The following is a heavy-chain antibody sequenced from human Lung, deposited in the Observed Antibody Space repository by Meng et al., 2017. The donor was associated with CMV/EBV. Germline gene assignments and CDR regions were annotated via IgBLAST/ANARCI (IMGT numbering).Heavy chain of an antibody. V-gene: IGHV3-11*01. CDR2: ISSSGSTI. CDR3: ARTGTSANYYYYYGMDV. Sequence: GESLKISCAASGFTFSDYYMSWIRQAPGKGLEWVSYISSSGSTIYYADSVKGRFTISRDNAKNSLYLQMNSLRAEDTAVYYCARTGTSANYYYYYGMDVWXQGTXVTVSS. D-gene: IGHD1/OR15-1a*01. J-gene: IGHJ6*02. CDR1: GFTFSDYY.